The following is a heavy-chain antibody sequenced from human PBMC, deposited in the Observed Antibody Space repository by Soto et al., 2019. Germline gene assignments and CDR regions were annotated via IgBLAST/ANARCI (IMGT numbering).Heavy chain of an antibody. CDR2: IYPGDSDT. V-gene: IGHV5-51*01. Sequence: GESLKISCKGSGYNFASYWIGWVRQKPGKGLEWMGIIYPGDSDTRYSPSFEGHVTISADKSTSTAYMQWSSLGASDTAIYYCARAPSHGWFQHFDYWGRGTLVTVSS. CDR1: GYNFASYW. CDR3: ARAPSHGWFQHFDY. J-gene: IGHJ4*02. D-gene: IGHD6-19*01.